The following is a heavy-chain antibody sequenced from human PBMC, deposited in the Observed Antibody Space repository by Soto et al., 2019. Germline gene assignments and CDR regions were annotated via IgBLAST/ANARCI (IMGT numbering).Heavy chain of an antibody. Sequence: PEKIFCKASGGASSSYAISWVGQTPGQRPEWMGEIIPIFGTANYAQKFQGRVTITADESTSTAYMELSSLRSEDTAVYYCATRFLEWLPMGLYYYYYGMDVWGQGTTVTVSS. J-gene: IGHJ6*02. V-gene: IGHV1-69*13. CDR1: GGASSSYA. D-gene: IGHD3-3*01. CDR2: IIPIFGTA. CDR3: ATRFLEWLPMGLYYYYYGMDV.